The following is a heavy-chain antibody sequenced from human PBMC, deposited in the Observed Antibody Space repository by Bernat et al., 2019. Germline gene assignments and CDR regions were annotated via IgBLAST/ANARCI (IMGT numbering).Heavy chain of an antibody. CDR1: GYSFTSYW. CDR2: IDPSDSYT. Sequence: EVQLVQSGAEVKKPGESLRISCKGSGYSFTSYWISWVRQMPGKGLEWMGRIDPSDSYTNYSPSFQGHVTISADKSISTAYLQWSSLKASDTAMYYCARFSGGIQLWHYYYYGMDVWGQGTTVTVSS. J-gene: IGHJ6*02. CDR3: ARFSGGIQLWHYYYYGMDV. D-gene: IGHD5-18*01. V-gene: IGHV5-10-1*03.